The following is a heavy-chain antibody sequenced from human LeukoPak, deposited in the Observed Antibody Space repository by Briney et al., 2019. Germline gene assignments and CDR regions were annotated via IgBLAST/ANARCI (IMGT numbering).Heavy chain of an antibody. CDR2: IYYSGNT. CDR3: ARRVVAARPFDY. J-gene: IGHJ4*02. D-gene: IGHD6-6*01. CDR1: GGSISSSSYY. Sequence: SETLSLTCTVSGGSISSSSYYWGWIRQPPGKGLEWIGSIYYSGNTYYNPSLKSRVTISVDTSKNQFSLKLSSVTAADTAVYYCARRVVAARPFDYWGQGTLVTVSS. V-gene: IGHV4-39*01.